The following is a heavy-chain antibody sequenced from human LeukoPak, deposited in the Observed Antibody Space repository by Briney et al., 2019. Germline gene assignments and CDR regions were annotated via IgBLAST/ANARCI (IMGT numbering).Heavy chain of an antibody. CDR2: IYYSGST. CDR3: ARTKYYYDSSGGDYFDY. V-gene: IGHV4-39*07. CDR1: GGSISSSSYY. Sequence: SETLSLTCTVSGGSISSSSYYWGWIRQPPGKGLEWIGSIYYSGSTYYNPSLKSRVTISVDTSKNQFSLKLSSVTAADTAVYYCARTKYYYDSSGGDYFDYWGQGTLVTVSS. J-gene: IGHJ4*02. D-gene: IGHD3-22*01.